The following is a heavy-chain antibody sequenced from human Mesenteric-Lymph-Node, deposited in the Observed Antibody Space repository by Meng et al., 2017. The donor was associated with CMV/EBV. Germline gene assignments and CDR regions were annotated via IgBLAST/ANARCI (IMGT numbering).Heavy chain of an antibody. J-gene: IGHJ4*02. CDR3: AHRPTATGPFDY. CDR2: IYWDDDE. Sequence: CTVSGFSLSTNGVGVGWIRQPPGKALEWLALIYWDDDEHYSPSLKSRITITKDTSKNQVVLTMTSMDPVDTAIYYCAHRPTATGPFDYWGQGTLVTVSS. V-gene: IGHV2-5*02. CDR1: GFSLSTNGVG. D-gene: IGHD2-21*02.